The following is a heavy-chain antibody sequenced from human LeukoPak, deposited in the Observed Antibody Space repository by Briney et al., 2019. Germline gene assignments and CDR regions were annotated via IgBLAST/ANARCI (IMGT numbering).Heavy chain of an antibody. CDR3: ARDSAVYDSSGYFLHAFDI. J-gene: IGHJ3*02. CDR1: GYTFTGYY. CDR2: INPNSGGT. V-gene: IGHV1-2*02. Sequence: GASVKVSCKASGYTFTGYYMHWVRQAPGQGLEWMGWINPNSGGTKCAQNFQGSVTMTRDTSISTAYMELSRLRSDDTAVYYCARDSAVYDSSGYFLHAFDIWGQGTLVTVSS. D-gene: IGHD3-22*01.